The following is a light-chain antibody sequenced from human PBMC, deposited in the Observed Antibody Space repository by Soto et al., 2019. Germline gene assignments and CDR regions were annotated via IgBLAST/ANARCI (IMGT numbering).Light chain of an antibody. CDR3: CSYAGFSTLV. CDR2: EGS. V-gene: IGLV2-23*01. Sequence: QSALTQPASVSGSPGQSITISCTGTSGDVGSYDLVSWYQQHPGTAPRLMIYEGSHRPSGVSNRFSASKSGITASLTISGLKAQDEAEYYCCSYAGFSTLVFGGGPKLTVL. CDR1: SGDVGSYDL. J-gene: IGLJ2*01.